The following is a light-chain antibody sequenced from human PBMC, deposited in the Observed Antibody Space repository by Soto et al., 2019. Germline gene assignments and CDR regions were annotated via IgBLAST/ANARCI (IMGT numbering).Light chain of an antibody. J-gene: IGLJ3*02. Sequence: QSALTQPRSVSGSPGQSVTISCTGTSSDFGGYNYFSWYQPHPGKASKVMIYDVNKRPSGVPDRFSGSQSGSTASLTISGLQAEDEADYYCCSYAGSYTWVFGGGTKLTVL. V-gene: IGLV2-11*01. CDR3: CSYAGSYTWV. CDR2: DVN. CDR1: SSDFGGYNY.